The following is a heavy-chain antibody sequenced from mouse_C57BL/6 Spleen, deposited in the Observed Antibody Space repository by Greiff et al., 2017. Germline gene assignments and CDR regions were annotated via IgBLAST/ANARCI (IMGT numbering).Heavy chain of an antibody. J-gene: IGHJ3*01. CDR3: ARGYYGSTPFAY. V-gene: IGHV1-52*01. Sequence: VQLQQPGAELVRPGSSVKLSCKASGYTFTSYWMPWVKQRPIQGLEWIGNIYPSDSGTHYNQKFKDKATLTVDKSSSTAYMQLSSLTSEDSAVYYCARGYYGSTPFAYWGQGTLVTVSA. D-gene: IGHD1-1*01. CDR1: GYTFTSYW. CDR2: IYPSDSGT.